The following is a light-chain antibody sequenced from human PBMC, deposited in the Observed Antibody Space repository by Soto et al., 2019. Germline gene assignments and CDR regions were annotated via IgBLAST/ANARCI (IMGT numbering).Light chain of an antibody. V-gene: IGKV4-1*01. Sequence: DIVMTQSPDSLAVSLGERATINCKSSQSVLYSTNNKNYLAWYQQKPGQPPKLLIYWAGTRASGVPDRFSGSGSGTDFTLTISSLQAEDVAVYYCQQYYITPLTFGGGTKVEI. J-gene: IGKJ4*01. CDR3: QQYYITPLT. CDR1: QSVLYSTNNKNY. CDR2: WAG.